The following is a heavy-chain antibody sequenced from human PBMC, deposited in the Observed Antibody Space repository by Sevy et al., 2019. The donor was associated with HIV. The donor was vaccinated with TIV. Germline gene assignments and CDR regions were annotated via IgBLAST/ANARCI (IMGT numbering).Heavy chain of an antibody. Sequence: SETLSLTCTVSGGSISSSSYYWGWIRQPPGKGLEWIGSNYYSGSTYYNPSLKSRVTISVATSKNQFSLKLSSVTAADTAVYYCARLGIAVAGYSGSYTYYYYGMDVWGQGTTVTVSS. J-gene: IGHJ6*02. D-gene: IGHD1-26*01. CDR3: ARLGIAVAGYSGSYTYYYYGMDV. V-gene: IGHV4-39*01. CDR2: NYYSGST. CDR1: GGSISSSSYY.